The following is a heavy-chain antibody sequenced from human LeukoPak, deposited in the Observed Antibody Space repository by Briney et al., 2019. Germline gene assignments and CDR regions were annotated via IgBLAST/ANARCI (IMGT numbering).Heavy chain of an antibody. CDR3: ARCGYSYYYLLADYDYYMDV. D-gene: IGHD5-18*01. CDR2: ISSSTSYI. Sequence: GGSLRLSCAASGFTFSSYAMNWVRQAPGKGLEWVSSISSSTSYIYYADSVKGRFTISRDNAKNSLFLQMNSLRPEDTAVYYCARCGYSYYYLLADYDYYMDVWGKGTTVTVSS. V-gene: IGHV3-21*01. CDR1: GFTFSSYA. J-gene: IGHJ6*03.